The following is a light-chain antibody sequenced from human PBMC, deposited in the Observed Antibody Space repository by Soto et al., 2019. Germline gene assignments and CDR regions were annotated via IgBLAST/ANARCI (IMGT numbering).Light chain of an antibody. CDR3: CSYAGTYPGV. Sequence: QSVLTQPRSVSGSPGQSVSISCTGTSSDVGRYSYVSWYQQHPGKAPKLMIYDVSERPSGVPDRFSGSKSGNTASLTISGLQAEDEADYYCCSYAGTYPGVFGTGTKVNVL. V-gene: IGLV2-11*01. CDR2: DVS. CDR1: SSDVGRYSY. J-gene: IGLJ1*01.